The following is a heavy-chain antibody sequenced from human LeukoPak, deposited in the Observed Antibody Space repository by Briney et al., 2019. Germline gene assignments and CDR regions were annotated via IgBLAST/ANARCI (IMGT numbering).Heavy chain of an antibody. J-gene: IGHJ5*02. CDR3: ARDMIAARPNWFDP. Sequence: GASVKVSCKASGYSFTTYGISWVRQAPGQGLEWMGWISAYNGNTNYAQKLQGRVTMTTDTSTSTAYMELRSLRYDDTAVYYCARDMIAARPNWFDPWGQEPWSPSPQ. V-gene: IGHV1-18*01. D-gene: IGHD6-6*01. CDR1: GYSFTTYG. CDR2: ISAYNGNT.